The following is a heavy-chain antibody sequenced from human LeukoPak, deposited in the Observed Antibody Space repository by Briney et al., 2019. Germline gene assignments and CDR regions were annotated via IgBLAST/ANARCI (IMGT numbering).Heavy chain of an antibody. CDR1: GFTNSGEE. CDR2: ISGGGGPI. D-gene: IGHD1-1*01. Sequence: GGSLRLSCSACGFTNSGEEMNWARQAPGKGLEWVLHISGGGGPIYYRDSVKGRFSISSDTAKNSLYLQMNSLRAEDTALYYCARGGSSRPLALWGRGTLVTVSS. V-gene: IGHV3-48*03. J-gene: IGHJ4*02. CDR3: ARGGSSRPLAL.